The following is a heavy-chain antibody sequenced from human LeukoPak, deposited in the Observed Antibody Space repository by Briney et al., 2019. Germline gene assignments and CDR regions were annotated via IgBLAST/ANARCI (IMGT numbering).Heavy chain of an antibody. Sequence: SETLSLTCTVSGGSISSYYWSWIRQPPGKGLEWIGYIYYSGSTNYNPSLKSRVTISVDKSKNQFSLKLSSVTAADTAVYYCARGCGGDCYSDSPFDYWGQGTLVTVSS. V-gene: IGHV4-59*01. D-gene: IGHD2-21*01. CDR3: ARGCGGDCYSDSPFDY. J-gene: IGHJ4*02. CDR2: IYYSGST. CDR1: GGSISSYY.